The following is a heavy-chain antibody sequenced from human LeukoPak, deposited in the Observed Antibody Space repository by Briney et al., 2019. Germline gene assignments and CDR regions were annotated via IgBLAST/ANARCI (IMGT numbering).Heavy chain of an antibody. J-gene: IGHJ4*02. Sequence: GGSLRLSCAASGFSFSTYNIHWVRQAPGKGLEWVAVISYDGRNKYYADSVKGRFTISRDNSKNTLYLQMNSLRAEDTAVYYCAKYLSGSFDYWGQGTLVTVSS. CDR3: AKYLSGSFDY. D-gene: IGHD3-22*01. V-gene: IGHV3-30*18. CDR2: ISYDGRNK. CDR1: GFSFSTYN.